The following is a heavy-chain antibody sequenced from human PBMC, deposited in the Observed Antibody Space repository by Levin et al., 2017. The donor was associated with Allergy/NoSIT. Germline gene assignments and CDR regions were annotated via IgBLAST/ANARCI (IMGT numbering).Heavy chain of an antibody. CDR2: IDWDDDK. Sequence: SGPTLVKPTQTLTLTCTFSGFSLSTSGMCVSWIRQPPGKALEWLARIDWDDDKYYSTSLKTRLTISKDTSKNQVVLTMTNMDPVDTATYYCARIARTTDGLYYFDYWGQGTLVTVSS. CDR1: GFSLSTSGMC. CDR3: ARIARTTDGLYYFDY. D-gene: IGHD1-1*01. J-gene: IGHJ4*02. V-gene: IGHV2-70*11.